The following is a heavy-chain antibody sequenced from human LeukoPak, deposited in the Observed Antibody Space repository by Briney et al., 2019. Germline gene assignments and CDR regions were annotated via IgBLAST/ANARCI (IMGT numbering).Heavy chain of an antibody. CDR3: ARRIVVVPADNWFDP. CDR1: GGSIRGYY. V-gene: IGHV4-59*08. CDR2: IYYSGST. D-gene: IGHD2-2*01. Sequence: SETLSLTCTVSGGSIRGYYWSWIRQPPGKGLEWIGYIYYSGSTNYNPSLKSRVTISVDTSKDQFSLKLSSVTAADTAVYYCARRIVVVPADNWFDPWGQGTLVTVSS. J-gene: IGHJ5*02.